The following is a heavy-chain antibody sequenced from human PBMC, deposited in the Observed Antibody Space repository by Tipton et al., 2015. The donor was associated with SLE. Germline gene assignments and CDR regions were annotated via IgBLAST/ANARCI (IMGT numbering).Heavy chain of an antibody. CDR2: IRFDGNVK. V-gene: IGHV3-30*02. J-gene: IGHJ4*02. CDR1: VFPFRRYG. Sequence: SLRLSCAASVFPFRRYGMHWVRQAPGKRLEWVAFIRFDGNVKQYADSVKGRFTNSRDNAKNSLYLQMNSRRAEDTAVYYCAKVAYSGSRIEYRGQGTMVTVSS. D-gene: IGHD1-26*01. CDR3: AKVAYSGSRIEY.